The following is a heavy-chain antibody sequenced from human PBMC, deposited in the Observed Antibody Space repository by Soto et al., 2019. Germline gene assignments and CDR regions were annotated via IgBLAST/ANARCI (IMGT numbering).Heavy chain of an antibody. CDR3: ARESYDNWNEKYFQH. V-gene: IGHV1-2*04. Sequence: ASVKVSCKASGYTFTGYYMHWVRQAPGQGLEWMGWTNPNSGGTNYAQKFQGWVTMTRDTSISTAYMELSRLRSDDTAVYYCARESYDNWNEKYFQHSGQGTLVTVCS. CDR2: TNPNSGGT. CDR1: GYTFTGYY. J-gene: IGHJ1*01. D-gene: IGHD1-20*01.